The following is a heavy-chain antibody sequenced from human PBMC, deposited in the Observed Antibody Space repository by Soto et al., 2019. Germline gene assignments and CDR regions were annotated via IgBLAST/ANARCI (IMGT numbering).Heavy chain of an antibody. D-gene: IGHD3-10*01. CDR2: INHSGST. CDR1: GGSFRGYY. Sequence: ETLSLTCAVYGGSFRGYYWIWIRQPPGKGLEWIGEINHSGSTNYNPSLKSRVTMSVDTSKNQFSLKLSSVTAADTAVYYCARGATMVRGVIAIPYYMDVWGKGTTVTVSS. CDR3: ARGATMVRGVIAIPYYMDV. J-gene: IGHJ6*03. V-gene: IGHV4-34*01.